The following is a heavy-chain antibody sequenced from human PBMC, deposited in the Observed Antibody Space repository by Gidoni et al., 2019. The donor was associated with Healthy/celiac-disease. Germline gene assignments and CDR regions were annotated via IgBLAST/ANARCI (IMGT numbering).Heavy chain of an antibody. J-gene: IGHJ5*02. CDR1: GGSIRSSRYY. D-gene: IGHD3-22*01. CDR3: AGVTVYYYDSSSNWFDP. V-gene: IGHV4-39*01. CDR2: IFYIWST. Sequence: LQRQESGPGLVKPSETQSHTCTVSGGSIRSSRYYWGWLRQPPGKGLEWIGSIFYIWSTYDNPSLKSRCTIFVDTSKNQFSLKLSSVTAADTAVYYCAGVTVYYYDSSSNWFDPWGQGTLVTVSS.